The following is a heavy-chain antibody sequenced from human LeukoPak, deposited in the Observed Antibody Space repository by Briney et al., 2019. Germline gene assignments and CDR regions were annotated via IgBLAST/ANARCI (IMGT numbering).Heavy chain of an antibody. CDR2: IYYSGST. Sequence: SPSETLSLTCAVSGYSISSSYYWSWIRQPPGKGLEWIGYIYYSGSTNYNPSLKSRVTISVDTSKNQFSLKLSSVTAADTAVYYCARDELGGALGIWGQGTMVTVSS. CDR3: ARDELGGALGI. D-gene: IGHD7-27*01. CDR1: GYSISSSYY. V-gene: IGHV4-61*01. J-gene: IGHJ3*02.